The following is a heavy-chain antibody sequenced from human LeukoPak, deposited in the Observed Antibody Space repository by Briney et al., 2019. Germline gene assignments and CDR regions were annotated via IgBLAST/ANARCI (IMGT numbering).Heavy chain of an antibody. J-gene: IGHJ4*02. Sequence: SETLSLTCTVSGGSISSCSYYWGWIRQPPGKGLEWIGSIYYSGSTYYNPSLKSRVTISVDTSKNQFSLKLSSVTAADVAVYYCARDPHYGGQIPGDYWGQGTLVTVSS. V-gene: IGHV4-39*07. D-gene: IGHD4-23*01. CDR2: IYYSGST. CDR1: GGSISSCSYY. CDR3: ARDPHYGGQIPGDY.